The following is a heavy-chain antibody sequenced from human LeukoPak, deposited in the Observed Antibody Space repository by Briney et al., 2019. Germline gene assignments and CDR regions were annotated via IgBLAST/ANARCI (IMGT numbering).Heavy chain of an antibody. CDR3: ARDDYGDSGPLFDY. J-gene: IGHJ4*02. CDR2: IRTSGAGT. CDR1: GFTFSSYN. D-gene: IGHD4-17*01. V-gene: IGHV3-23*01. Sequence: GGSLRLSCAASGFTFSSYNMNWVRRAPGQGLEWVSTIRTSGAGTHYADSVRGRFTISRDDSKNTLYLQMDSLRAEDTAVYYCARDDYGDSGPLFDYWGQGTLVTVSS.